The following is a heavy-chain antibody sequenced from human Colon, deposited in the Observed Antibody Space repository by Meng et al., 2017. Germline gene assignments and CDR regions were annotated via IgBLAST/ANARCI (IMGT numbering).Heavy chain of an antibody. D-gene: IGHD5-12*01. J-gene: IGHJ5*02. CDR3: ARGRYSGYLP. CDR2: INHSGST. V-gene: IGHV4-34*01. Sequence: QVQLQQLGAGLFKPSETLSLTCAVYGGSFSGYYWSWIRQPAGKGLEWIGEINHSGSTNYNPSLKSRVTISVDTSKNQFSLKLSSVTAADTAVYYCARGRYSGYLPWGQGTLVTVSS. CDR1: GGSFSGYY.